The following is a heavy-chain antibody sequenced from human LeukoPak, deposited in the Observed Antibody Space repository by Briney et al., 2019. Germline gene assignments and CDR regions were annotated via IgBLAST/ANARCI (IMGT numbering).Heavy chain of an antibody. V-gene: IGHV1-69*01. J-gene: IGHJ6*04. CDR1: GGTFSSYA. D-gene: IGHD3-10*01. Sequence: ASVKVSCKSSGGTFSSYAISWVRQAPGQGLEWMGGIIPMFRTANYAQKFQSRVTITADESTSTAYMELSSLRSEDTAVYYCARRVRRGVSHPPHYYYYYAMDVWGKGTTITVSA. CDR2: IIPMFRTA. CDR3: ARRVRRGVSHPPHYYYYYAMDV.